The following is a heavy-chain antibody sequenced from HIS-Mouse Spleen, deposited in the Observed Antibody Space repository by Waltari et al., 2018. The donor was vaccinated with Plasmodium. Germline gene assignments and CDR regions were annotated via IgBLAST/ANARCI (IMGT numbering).Heavy chain of an antibody. CDR2: ISYDGSNK. CDR3: ALSGH. CDR1: GFTFSGYA. V-gene: IGHV3-30*04. Sequence: QVQLVESVGGVVQPGRSLRRSCAASGFTFSGYAMHWVRQAPGKGLEWVAVISYDGSNKYYADSVKGRFTISRDNSKNTLYLQMNSLRAEDTAVYYCALSGHWGQGTLVTVSS. J-gene: IGHJ4*02. D-gene: IGHD3-10*01.